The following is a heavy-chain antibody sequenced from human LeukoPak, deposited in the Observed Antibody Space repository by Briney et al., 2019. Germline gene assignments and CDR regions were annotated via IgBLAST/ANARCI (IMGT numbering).Heavy chain of an antibody. V-gene: IGHV1-69*04. J-gene: IGHJ5*02. Sequence: WASVKVSCKASGGTFSSYAISWVRQAPGQGLEWMGRIIPILGIANYAQKFQGRVTITADKSTSTAYMELSSLRSEDTAVYYCARDLQLGPHYDFWSGYFMEPNWFDPWGQGTLVTVSS. CDR3: ARDLQLGPHYDFWSGYFMEPNWFDP. CDR2: IIPILGIA. D-gene: IGHD3-3*01. CDR1: GGTFSSYA.